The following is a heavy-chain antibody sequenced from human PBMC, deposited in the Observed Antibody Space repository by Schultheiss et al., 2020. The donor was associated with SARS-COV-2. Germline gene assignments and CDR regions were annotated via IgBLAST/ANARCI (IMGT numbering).Heavy chain of an antibody. CDR3: AKGRGYSYKGGFDY. J-gene: IGHJ4*02. CDR2: IGTAGDT. D-gene: IGHD5-18*01. V-gene: IGHV3-13*01. CDR1: GFTFSSYD. Sequence: GGSLRLSCAASGFTFSSYDMHWVRQATGKGLEWVSAIGTAGDTYYPGSVKGRFTISRENAKNSLYLQMNSLRAGDTAVYYCAKGRGYSYKGGFDYWGQGTLVTVSS.